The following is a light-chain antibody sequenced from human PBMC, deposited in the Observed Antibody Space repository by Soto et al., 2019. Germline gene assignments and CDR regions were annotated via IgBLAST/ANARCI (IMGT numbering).Light chain of an antibody. J-gene: IGLJ2*01. CDR3: LSYDSSLSGFVV. CDR1: SSNIGAGYD. Sequence: QSVLTQPPSVSGAPGQRVTISCTGSSSNIGAGYDVHWYQQLPGTAPKLLIYGNSNRPSGVPDRFSGSKSGTSASLAITGLQAEDDADYYCLSYDSSLSGFVVFGGGTKVTVL. V-gene: IGLV1-40*01. CDR2: GNS.